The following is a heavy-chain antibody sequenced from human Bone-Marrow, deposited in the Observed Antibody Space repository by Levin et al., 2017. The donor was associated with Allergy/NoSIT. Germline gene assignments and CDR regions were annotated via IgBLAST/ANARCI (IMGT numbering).Heavy chain of an antibody. CDR2: MNPNSGNT. D-gene: IGHD1-1*01. J-gene: IGHJ4*02. V-gene: IGHV1-8*01. CDR3: ARAPSSESPQLGYTFPLDY. CDR1: GYTFTSYD. Sequence: ASVKVSCKASGYTFTSYDINWVRQATGQGLEWMGWMNPNSGNTGYAQKFQGRVTMTRNTSISTAYMELSSLRSEDTAVYYCARAPSSESPQLGYTFPLDYWGQGTLVTVSS.